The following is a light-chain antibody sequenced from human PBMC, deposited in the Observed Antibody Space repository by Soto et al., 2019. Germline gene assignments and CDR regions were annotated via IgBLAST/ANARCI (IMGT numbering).Light chain of an antibody. J-gene: IGKJ1*01. CDR3: QQYNNWPQT. CDR2: GAS. CDR1: QSISSN. V-gene: IGKV3-15*01. Sequence: EIVMTQSPATLSVSPGERATLSCWASQSISSNLAWYQQKAGQAPRLLIYGASTRATGIPARFSGSGSGTEFTLTISSLQSEDFAEYHCQQYNNWPQTFGQGTKVDIK.